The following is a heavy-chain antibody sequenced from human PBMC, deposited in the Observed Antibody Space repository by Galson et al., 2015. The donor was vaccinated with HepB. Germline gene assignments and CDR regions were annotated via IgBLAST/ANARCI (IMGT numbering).Heavy chain of an antibody. CDR1: GHSFSTYY. J-gene: IGHJ3*02. D-gene: IGHD3/OR15-3a*01. CDR3: AREDTMILSPNGFDI. CDR2: INPSATT. Sequence: SVKVSCKASGHSFSTYYIHWVRQAPGQGLEWMGIINPSATTTYAQKFQGRVTMTRDTSTGTFYMELSSLRSEDTAVYYCAREDTMILSPNGFDIWGQGTMVTVSS. V-gene: IGHV1-46*03.